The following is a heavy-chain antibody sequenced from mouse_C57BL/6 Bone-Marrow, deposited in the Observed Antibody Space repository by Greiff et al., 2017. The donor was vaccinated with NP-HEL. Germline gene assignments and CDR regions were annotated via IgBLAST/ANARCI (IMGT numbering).Heavy chain of an antibody. V-gene: IGHV1-81*01. CDR2: IYPRSGNT. CDR1: GYTFTSYG. CDR3: ARRGVLWVYFDY. D-gene: IGHD1-1*02. J-gene: IGHJ2*01. Sequence: QVQLQQSGAELARPGASVKLSCKASGYTFTSYGISWVKQRTGQGLEWIGEIYPRSGNTYYNEKFKGKATLTADKSSSTAYMELRSLTSEDSAVYFCARRGVLWVYFDYWGQGTTLTVSS.